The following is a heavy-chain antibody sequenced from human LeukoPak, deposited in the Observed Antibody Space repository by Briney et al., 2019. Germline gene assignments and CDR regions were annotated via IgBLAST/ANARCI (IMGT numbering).Heavy chain of an antibody. J-gene: IGHJ4*02. Sequence: GGSLRLSCAASGFTFSIFAMSWVRQAPGKGLEWVSAISDSGGSTYYADSVKGRFTISRDNSKNTLYLQMNSLRAEDTALYYCGRRHAPLVWGQGTLVTVSS. V-gene: IGHV3-23*01. CDR2: ISDSGGST. CDR1: GFTFSIFA. CDR3: GRRHAPLV.